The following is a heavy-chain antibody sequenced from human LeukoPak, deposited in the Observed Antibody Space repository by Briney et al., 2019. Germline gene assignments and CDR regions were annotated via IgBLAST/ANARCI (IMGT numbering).Heavy chain of an antibody. CDR3: AKDGAGDWPDAFDI. D-gene: IGHD2-21*02. CDR1: GFTLGSYA. J-gene: IGHJ3*02. Sequence: GGSLRLSCAASGFTLGSYAMTWVRQAPGKGLEWVSGISGRGGSTYYADSVKGRFTISRDNSKNTLYLQMNSLRAEDTAVYYCAKDGAGDWPDAFDIWGQGTKVTVSS. V-gene: IGHV3-23*01. CDR2: ISGRGGST.